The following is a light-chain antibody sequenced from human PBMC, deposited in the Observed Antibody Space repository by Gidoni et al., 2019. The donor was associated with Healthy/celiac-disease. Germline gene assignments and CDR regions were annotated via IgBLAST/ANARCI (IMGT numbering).Light chain of an antibody. V-gene: IGKV3-11*01. CDR1: QSVSSY. Sequence: EIVFTQSPATLSLSPGARATLSCSASQSVSSYLPCYQQKPGQHPRLLIYDASNRATGIPARYSGSGSGTDFTLTISSLEPEDFAVYYCQQRSNWPLTFGGGTKVEIK. CDR3: QQRSNWPLT. CDR2: DAS. J-gene: IGKJ4*01.